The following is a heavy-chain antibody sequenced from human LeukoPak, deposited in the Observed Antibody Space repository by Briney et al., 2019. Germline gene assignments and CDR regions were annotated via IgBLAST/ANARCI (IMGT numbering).Heavy chain of an antibody. CDR1: GFTFSVSW. V-gene: IGHV3-74*01. D-gene: IGHD2/OR15-2a*01. CDR2: IKSDGSGT. J-gene: IGHJ4*02. CDR3: AKDYFGSIDY. Sequence: PGGSLRLSCTASGFTFSVSWMHCVRQAPGKGLVWVSVIKSDGSGTTYADFVKGRFTISRDNAKNTVYLQMNSLRADDTAMYYCAKDYFGSIDYWGQGTLVTVSS.